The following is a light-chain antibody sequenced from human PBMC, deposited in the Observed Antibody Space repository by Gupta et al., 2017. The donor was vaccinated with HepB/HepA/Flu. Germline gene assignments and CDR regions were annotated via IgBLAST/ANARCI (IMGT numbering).Light chain of an antibody. Sequence: DIVLTQSPLSLTVTPGEPASISCRSSQSLLYDNGYNYLSWYLQKPGQSPHLLIYLGSSRASGVPDRFSGSGSGTYFTLHISRVEAEDAGTYHCMQTRQSPFTFGPGTKVD. CDR2: LGS. V-gene: IGKV2-28*01. J-gene: IGKJ3*01. CDR1: QSLLYDNGYNY. CDR3: MQTRQSPFT.